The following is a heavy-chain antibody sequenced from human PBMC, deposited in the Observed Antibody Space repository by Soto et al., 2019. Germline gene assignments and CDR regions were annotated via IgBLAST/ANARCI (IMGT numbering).Heavy chain of an antibody. Sequence: EVQLVECGGGLVKPGGSLRLSCAASGFTFSSYSMNWVRQAPGKGLEWVSSISSSSSYIYYADSVKGRFTISRDNAKNSLYLQMNSLRAEDTAVYYCARSPGGCSSTSCSYYYYYGMDVWGQGTTVTVSS. CDR2: ISSSSSYI. CDR3: ARSPGGCSSTSCSYYYYYGMDV. J-gene: IGHJ6*02. CDR1: GFTFSSYS. D-gene: IGHD2-2*01. V-gene: IGHV3-21*01.